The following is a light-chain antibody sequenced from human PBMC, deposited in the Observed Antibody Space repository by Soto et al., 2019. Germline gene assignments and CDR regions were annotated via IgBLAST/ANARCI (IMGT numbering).Light chain of an antibody. CDR1: SSDVGGYNY. CDR3: SSYTSSTTPYV. CDR2: DVS. V-gene: IGLV2-14*01. Sequence: QSALTQPASVSGSPGQSITISCTGTSSDVGGYNYVSWYQQHPGKAPKLMIYDVSYRPSGVSNRFSGSKSGSTASLTISGLQAEDEADYYCSSYTSSTTPYVFGTGTKLTVL. J-gene: IGLJ1*01.